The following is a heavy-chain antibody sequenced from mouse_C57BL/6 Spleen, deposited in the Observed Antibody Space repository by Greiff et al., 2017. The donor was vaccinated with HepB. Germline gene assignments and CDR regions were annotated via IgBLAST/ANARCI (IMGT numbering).Heavy chain of an antibody. Sequence: VQLQQSGAELARPGASVKMSCKASGYTFTSYTMHWVKQRPGQGLEWIGYINPSSGYTKYNQKFKDKATLTADKSSSTAYMQLSSLTSEDSAVYYCARDITTVVSIDYWGKGTTLTVSS. CDR3: ARDITTVVSIDY. CDR2: INPSSGYT. CDR1: GYTFTSYT. V-gene: IGHV1-4*01. J-gene: IGHJ2*01. D-gene: IGHD1-1*01.